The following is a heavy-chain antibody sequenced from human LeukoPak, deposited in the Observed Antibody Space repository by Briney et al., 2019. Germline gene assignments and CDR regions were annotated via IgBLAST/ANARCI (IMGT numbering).Heavy chain of an antibody. CDR3: ARSDGYGLVGI. J-gene: IGHJ3*02. CDR2: INPSGST. CDR1: GGSFSGYY. D-gene: IGHD3-10*01. Sequence: SETPSLTCAVYGGSFSGYYWSCIRQPPGKGLEWIGEINPSGSTNYNPSLKSRVTISVDTSKNQFSLKLSSVTAADTAVYYCARSDGYGLVGIWGQGTMVTVSS. V-gene: IGHV4-34*01.